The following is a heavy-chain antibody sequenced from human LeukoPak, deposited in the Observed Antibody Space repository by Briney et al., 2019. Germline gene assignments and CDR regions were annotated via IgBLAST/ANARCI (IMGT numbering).Heavy chain of an antibody. V-gene: IGHV3-23*01. J-gene: IGHJ4*02. CDR1: GFTLSNYA. CDR3: AKGHTTSWYNFDY. CDR2: ISGFGEST. Sequence: GGSLRLSCAASGFTLSNYAMTWVRQAPGKGLEWVSSISGFGESTHYADSVQGRFTISRDNSRNTVFVQMTSPRADDTAVYYCAKGHTTSWYNFDYWGQGILVTVSS. D-gene: IGHD6-13*01.